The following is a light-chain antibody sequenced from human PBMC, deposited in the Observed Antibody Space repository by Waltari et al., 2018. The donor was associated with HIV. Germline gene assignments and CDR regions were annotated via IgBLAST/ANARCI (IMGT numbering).Light chain of an antibody. CDR3: QTWGSGIQV. CDR1: SGHSSYT. J-gene: IGLJ2*01. V-gene: IGLV4-69*02. Sequence: LTQSPSASASVGASVKLTCTLSSGHSSYTIAWHQQQPQKGPRYLMRIHTDGRHTKWDGIPDRFSGSSSGAERSLTISSLQSEDEADYYCQTWGSGIQVFGGGTKLTVL. CDR2: IHTDGRH.